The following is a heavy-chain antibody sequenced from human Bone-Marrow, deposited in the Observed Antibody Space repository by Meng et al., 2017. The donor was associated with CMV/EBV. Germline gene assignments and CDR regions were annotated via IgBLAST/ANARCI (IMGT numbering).Heavy chain of an antibody. CDR3: ALSGYHYYFDH. D-gene: IGHD3-22*01. CDR1: GGSFSTYT. CDR2: IIPVFGTA. J-gene: IGHJ4*02. V-gene: IGHV1-69*05. Sequence: SVKVSCKASGGSFSTYTVNWVRQAPGQGPEWMGRIIPVFGTAKYAQNFQGRVTITMDESTSTAYMELRNLRSEGTAVYYCALSGYHYYFDHWGQGTPVTVSS.